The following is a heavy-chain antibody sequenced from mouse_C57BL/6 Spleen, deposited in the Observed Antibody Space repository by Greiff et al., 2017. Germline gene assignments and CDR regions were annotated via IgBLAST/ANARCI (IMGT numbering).Heavy chain of an antibody. D-gene: IGHD2-5*01. J-gene: IGHJ2*01. CDR2: IDPSDSET. CDR3: ARGNSNYVGY. Sequence: QVQLQQSGAELVRPGSSVKLSCKASGYTFTSYWMHWVKQRPIQGLEWIGNIDPSDSETHYNQKFKDKATLTVDKSSSTAYMQLSSLTSEDSAVYYCARGNSNYVGYWGQGTTLTVSS. CDR1: GYTFTSYW. V-gene: IGHV1-52*01.